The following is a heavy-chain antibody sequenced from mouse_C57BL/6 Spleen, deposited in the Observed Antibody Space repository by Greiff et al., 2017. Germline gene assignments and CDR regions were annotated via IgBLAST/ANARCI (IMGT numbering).Heavy chain of an antibody. J-gene: IGHJ2*01. CDR2: IDPSDSYT. Sequence: QVQLKQPGAELVKPGASVKLSCKASGYTFTSYWLQWVKQRPGQGLEWIGEIDPSDSYTNYNQKFKGKATLTVDTSSSTAYMQLSSLTSEDSAVYYCARRGGHYGSSPYYFDDWGQGTTLTVSS. V-gene: IGHV1-50*01. D-gene: IGHD1-1*01. CDR1: GYTFTSYW. CDR3: ARRGGHYGSSPYYFDD.